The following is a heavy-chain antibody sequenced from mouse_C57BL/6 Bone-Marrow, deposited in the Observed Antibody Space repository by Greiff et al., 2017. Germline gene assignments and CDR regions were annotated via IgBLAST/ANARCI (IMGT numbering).Heavy chain of an antibody. Sequence: VKLVESGPGLVAPSQSLSITCTVSGFSLTSYGVDWVRQTPGKGLAWVGVIWGGGCTNYNSVLMSRLSISKDNSKSQVFLKMNSLQTDDTAMYYCAKHGYYGSRYWYFDVWGTGTTVTVSS. J-gene: IGHJ1*03. D-gene: IGHD1-1*01. V-gene: IGHV2-9*01. CDR3: AKHGYYGSRYWYFDV. CDR1: GFSLTSYG. CDR2: IWGGGCT.